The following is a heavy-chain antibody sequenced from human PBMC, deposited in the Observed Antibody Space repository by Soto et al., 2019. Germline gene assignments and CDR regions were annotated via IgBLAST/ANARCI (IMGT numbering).Heavy chain of an antibody. D-gene: IGHD3-10*01. V-gene: IGHV1-18*01. CDR3: ARAGEIPYYYYGMDV. CDR2: ISTYNGNT. CDR1: GYTFTSSG. Sequence: QVQLVQSGGEVKKPGASVKVSCKASGYTFTSSGLSWVRQAPGQGLEWMGWISTYNGNTKYEQRFQDRVTMTIETSTSAAYMELRSLRSDDTAMYYCARAGEIPYYYYGMDVWGQGTTVTVSS. J-gene: IGHJ6*02.